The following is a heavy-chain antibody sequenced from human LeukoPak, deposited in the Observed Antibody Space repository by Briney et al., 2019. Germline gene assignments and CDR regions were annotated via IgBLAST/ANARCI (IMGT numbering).Heavy chain of an antibody. D-gene: IGHD6-19*01. V-gene: IGHV3-21*01. J-gene: IGHJ4*02. CDR3: ARASSGWAVDLYYFDN. CDR1: GFSFSSFS. CDR2: ISSSSSYI. Sequence: GGSLRLSCAASGFSFSSFSMNWVRQAPGKGLEWVSSISSSSSYIYYADSMKGRLTISRDNAKNSLYLQMNSLRAEDTAVYYCARASSGWAVDLYYFDNWGQGTLVTVSS.